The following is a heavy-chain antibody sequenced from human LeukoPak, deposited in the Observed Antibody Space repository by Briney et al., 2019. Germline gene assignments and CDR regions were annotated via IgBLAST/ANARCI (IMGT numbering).Heavy chain of an antibody. D-gene: IGHD3-22*01. J-gene: IGHJ4*02. CDR3: ARDRPNYYGSDGHYYRRDGDY. Sequence: GGSLRLSCAASGFTFSDYYMSWIRQAPGKGLEWVSYISSSGSTIYYADSVKGRFTISRDNAKNSLYLQMHSLRAEDTAVYYCARDRPNYYGSDGHYYRRDGDYWGRGTLVSVSS. CDR1: GFTFSDYY. V-gene: IGHV3-11*01. CDR2: ISSSGSTI.